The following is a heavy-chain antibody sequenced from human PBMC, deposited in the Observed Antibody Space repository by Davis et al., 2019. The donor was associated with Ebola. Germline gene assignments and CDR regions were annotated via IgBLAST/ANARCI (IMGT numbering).Heavy chain of an antibody. D-gene: IGHD5-12*01. Sequence: AGSLRLSCAASGFTFSDYYMSWIRQAPGKGLEWVSYISSSGSTIYYADSVKGRFTISRDNAKNSLYLQMNSLRAEDTAVYYCARKLNIVASYYYYGMDVWGQGTTVTVSS. J-gene: IGHJ6*02. V-gene: IGHV3-11*01. CDR3: ARKLNIVASYYYYGMDV. CDR2: ISSSGSTI. CDR1: GFTFSDYY.